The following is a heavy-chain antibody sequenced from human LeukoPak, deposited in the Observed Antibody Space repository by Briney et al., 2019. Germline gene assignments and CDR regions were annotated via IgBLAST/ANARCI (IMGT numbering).Heavy chain of an antibody. J-gene: IGHJ5*02. D-gene: IGHD2-15*01. CDR1: GDSISSRSDY. CDR3: ARSTYCSGGSCSHNWFDP. V-gene: IGHV4-39*07. CDR2: VYYIGST. Sequence: SETLSLTCTVSGDSISSRSDYWGWIRQPPGKGPEWVGSVYYIGSTFYNPSLKSRVTISIDTSKNQFSLKLTSVTAADTAVYYCARSTYCSGGSCSHNWFDPWGQGTLVTVSS.